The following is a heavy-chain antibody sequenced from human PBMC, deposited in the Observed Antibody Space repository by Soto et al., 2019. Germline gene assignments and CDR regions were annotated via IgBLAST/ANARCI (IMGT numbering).Heavy chain of an antibody. CDR1: GFTFTYYS. V-gene: IGHV3-23*01. D-gene: IGHD2-2*01. Sequence: EVQLLESGGGLVQPGGSLRLSCAASGFTFTYYSMSWVRQAPGKGLEWVSHISGSGDAIYYADSVKGRFTISRDNSDYPLYLHMYTLSVDDMAVYYGPDPVAAATDYDCYDLDVWGQGTTVTVSS. CDR2: ISGSGDAI. CDR3: PDPVAAATDYDCYDLDV. J-gene: IGHJ6*02.